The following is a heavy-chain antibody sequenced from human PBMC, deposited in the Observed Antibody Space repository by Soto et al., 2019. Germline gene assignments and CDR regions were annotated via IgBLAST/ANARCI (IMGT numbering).Heavy chain of an antibody. CDR2: ISPYTGKT. CDR1: GYTFSSNA. J-gene: IGHJ4*02. Sequence: QVQMVQSAAEVRKPGASVKVSCKASGYTFSSNAITWVRQAPGEGLEWMGWISPYTGKTVYAQKFQARVTMTTDPSTSTGYMELRALRSDDTAMYYCARLGWELQSGRRYSDYWGQGTLVTVSS. CDR3: ARLGWELQSGRRYSDY. D-gene: IGHD1-26*01. V-gene: IGHV1-18*04.